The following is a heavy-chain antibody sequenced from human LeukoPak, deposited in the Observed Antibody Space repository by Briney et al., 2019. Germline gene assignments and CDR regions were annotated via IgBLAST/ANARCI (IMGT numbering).Heavy chain of an antibody. D-gene: IGHD6-19*01. CDR3: ARGGSTGWYSFDY. Sequence: GGTLRLSCVASGFRFDDYGMSWVRQAPGKGLEWVSGINWNGGSTGYADSVKGRFTISRDNAKNSLYLRMNSLRAEDTALYYCARGGSTGWYSFDYWGQGTLVTVSS. V-gene: IGHV3-20*04. J-gene: IGHJ4*02. CDR1: GFRFDDYG. CDR2: INWNGGST.